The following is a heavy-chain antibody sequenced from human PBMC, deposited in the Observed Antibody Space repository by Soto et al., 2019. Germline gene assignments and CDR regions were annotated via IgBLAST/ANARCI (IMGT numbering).Heavy chain of an antibody. Sequence: EMQLLESGGGLVQPGGSLTLSCAGSGFTFSTYGMSWVRQAPGKGLEWVSSIGGSDTRTYYADSVKGRFTISRDNSKNTLHLQMSSRRADDTAVYYCAILSIAAGEPNWGQGTRVTVS. J-gene: IGHJ4*02. CDR1: GFTFSTYG. CDR3: AILSIAAGEPN. V-gene: IGHV3-23*01. D-gene: IGHD6-13*01. CDR2: IGGSDTRT.